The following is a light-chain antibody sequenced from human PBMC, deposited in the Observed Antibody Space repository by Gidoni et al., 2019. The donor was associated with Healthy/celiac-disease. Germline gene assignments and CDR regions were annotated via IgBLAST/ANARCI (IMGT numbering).Light chain of an antibody. V-gene: IGKV4-1*01. J-gene: IGKJ3*01. CDR1: QSAIYSSNNKIY. Sequence: DIVMTQSPDSLVVSLDERATINCKSSQSAIYSSNNKIYLACYHQKPGQRPKMLMYWASTRESGVPNRCSGGGSGADFTLTISSLQAEDVAVYYCQQYYSTPFTFGPGTKVDIK. CDR2: WAS. CDR3: QQYYSTPFT.